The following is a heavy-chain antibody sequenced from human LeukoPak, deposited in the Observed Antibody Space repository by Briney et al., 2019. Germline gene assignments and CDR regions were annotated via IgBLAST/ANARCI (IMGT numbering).Heavy chain of an antibody. D-gene: IGHD4-11*01. J-gene: IGHJ4*02. CDR1: RFTFSSYA. CDR2: ISYDGSNK. V-gene: IGHV3-30*18. Sequence: PGGSLRLSCAASRFTFSSYAMHWVRQAPGKGLDWVAVISYDGSNKHYADSVKGRFTISRDNSKNTLYLQMNSLRAEDTAVYYCVKELRGYSNCFYYFEYWGQGTLVTVSS. CDR3: VKELRGYSNCFYYFEY.